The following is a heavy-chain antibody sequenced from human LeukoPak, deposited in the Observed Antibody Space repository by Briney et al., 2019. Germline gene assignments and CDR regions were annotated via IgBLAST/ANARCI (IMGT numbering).Heavy chain of an antibody. CDR3: ARHSRGRWYVFDY. Sequence: SGGSLRLSCAASGFTFSSYAMSWVRQATGKGLEWVSGISGSGGNTYYADSVKGRFIISRDNSNNTLYLQMNSLRAEDTAVYYCARHSRGRWYVFDYWGQGTLVTVSS. CDR2: ISGSGGNT. D-gene: IGHD6-13*01. CDR1: GFTFSSYA. J-gene: IGHJ4*02. V-gene: IGHV3-23*01.